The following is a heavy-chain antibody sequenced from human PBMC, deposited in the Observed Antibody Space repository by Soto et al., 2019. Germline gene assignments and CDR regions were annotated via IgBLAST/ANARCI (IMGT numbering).Heavy chain of an antibody. V-gene: IGHV5-51*01. CDR3: ARRFDTSGRYAY. CDR1: GYSFTSYW. Sequence: GESLKISCKGSGYSFTSYWIGWVRQMPGKGLELMGILYPGDSDTRYSPSLQGKVTHSADKSISTAYLQRSRMKASDTAMYYCARRFDTSGRYAYWGQGTLVTVSS. D-gene: IGHD6-19*01. J-gene: IGHJ4*02. CDR2: LYPGDSDT.